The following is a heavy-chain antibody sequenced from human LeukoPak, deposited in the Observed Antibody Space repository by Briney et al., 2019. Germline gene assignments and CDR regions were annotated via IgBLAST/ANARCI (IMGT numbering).Heavy chain of an antibody. CDR1: GFTVSSQY. CDR3: AKGEEYSSSSGDY. V-gene: IGHV3-66*01. D-gene: IGHD6-6*01. Sequence: GGSLRLSCAASGFTVSSQYMIWVRQAPGKGLEWVSLIYVGGTTFYADSVKGRFAISRDNSKNALYLQMNSLRAEDTAVYYCAKGEEYSSSSGDYWGQGTLVTVSS. J-gene: IGHJ4*02. CDR2: IYVGGTT.